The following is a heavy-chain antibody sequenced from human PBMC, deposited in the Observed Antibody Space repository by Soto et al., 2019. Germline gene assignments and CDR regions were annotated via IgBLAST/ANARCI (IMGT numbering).Heavy chain of an antibody. CDR1: GGAISSSSYY. CDR2: IYYSGST. V-gene: IGHV4-39*01. D-gene: IGHD3-3*01. J-gene: IGHJ6*02. CDR3: ARHVSNYDFWSGYYYGMDV. Sequence: PSETLSLTCTVSGGAISSSSYYWGWSRQPPGKGLEWIGSIYYSGSTYYNPSLKSRVTISVETSKNQFSLKLSSVTAADTAVYYCARHVSNYDFWSGYYYGMDVWGQGTTVTVSS.